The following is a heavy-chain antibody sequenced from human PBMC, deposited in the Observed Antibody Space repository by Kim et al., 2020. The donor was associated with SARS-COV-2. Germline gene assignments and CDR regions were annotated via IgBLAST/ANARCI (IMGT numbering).Heavy chain of an antibody. Sequence: SETLSLTCTVSGGSFTRPYYWVWVRQSPERGLEWIGTIHNGGDAYYNPPLAGRVTMSIDASKSQFSLRLDSVTAADRAVYYCARREYNIMRDHWGQGTLVTVSS. CDR1: GGSFTRPYY. V-gene: IGHV4-39*01. CDR3: ARREYNIMRDH. J-gene: IGHJ4*02. D-gene: IGHD1-1*01. CDR2: IHNGGDA.